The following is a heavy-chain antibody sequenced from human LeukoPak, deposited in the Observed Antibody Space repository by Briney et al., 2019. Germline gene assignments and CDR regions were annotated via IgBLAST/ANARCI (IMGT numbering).Heavy chain of an antibody. CDR2: IYYSEST. CDR1: GGSISSSSYY. Sequence: SETLSLTCTVSGGSISSSSYYWGWIRQPPGKGLEWIGSIYYSESTHYNPSLKSRVTISVDTSKNQFSLRLSSVTAADTAVYYCARQTIVVVEVGWFDPWGQGTLVTASS. V-gene: IGHV4-39*01. J-gene: IGHJ5*02. CDR3: ARQTIVVVEVGWFDP. D-gene: IGHD2-2*01.